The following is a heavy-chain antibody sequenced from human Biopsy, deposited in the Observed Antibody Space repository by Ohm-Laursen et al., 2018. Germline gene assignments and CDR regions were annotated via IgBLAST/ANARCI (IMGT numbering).Heavy chain of an antibody. V-gene: IGHV3-74*03. CDR2: INIDGSGT. D-gene: IGHD6-6*01. CDR3: ARDSRRTAREGGMDV. CDR1: GFTFNSYW. Sequence: SLRLSCAASGFTFNSYWMHWVRQAPGKGLAWVSRINIDGSGTKYADSVKGRFTVARDNAKNSLYLQLNSLRAEDTAVYYCARDSRRTAREGGMDVWGQGTTVTVSS. J-gene: IGHJ6*02.